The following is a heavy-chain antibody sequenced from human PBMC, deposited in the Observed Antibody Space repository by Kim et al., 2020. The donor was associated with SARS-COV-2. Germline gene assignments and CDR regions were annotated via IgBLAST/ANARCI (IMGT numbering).Heavy chain of an antibody. CDR1: GFTFSSDA. J-gene: IGHJ4*02. CDR2: LSYDGSDK. Sequence: GGSLRLSCAASGFTFSSDAMHWVRQAPGKGLEWVALLSYDGSDKHYADSVKGRFTISRDNSKNTLYLQMNSLRAEDTAVYYCARDSPGSIDYWGQGTLVTVSS. V-gene: IGHV3-30-3*01. D-gene: IGHD1-26*01. CDR3: ARDSPGSIDY.